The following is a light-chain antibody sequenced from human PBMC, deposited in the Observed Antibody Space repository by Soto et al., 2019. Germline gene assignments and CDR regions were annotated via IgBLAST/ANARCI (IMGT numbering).Light chain of an antibody. CDR1: QSISSSY. CDR3: QQYGSSPLT. Sequence: EIVLTQSPGTLSLSLGERATLSCRASQSISSSYLAWYRQKPGQAPRLLIYGASRRATGIPDRFSGSGSGTDFTLTISRLEPEDLAVFYCQQYGSSPLTFGGGTKVDIK. CDR2: GAS. V-gene: IGKV3-20*01. J-gene: IGKJ4*01.